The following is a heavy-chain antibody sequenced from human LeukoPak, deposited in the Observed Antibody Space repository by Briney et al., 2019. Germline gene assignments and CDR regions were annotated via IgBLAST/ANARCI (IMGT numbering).Heavy chain of an antibody. Sequence: SETLSLTCTVSGGSISSYYWSWIRQPPGKGLEWIGYIYHSGSSSYSPSLRSRVTISIDTSKNQFSLKLSSVTAADTAVYYCARDEVAAAGTRYWGQGTLVTVSS. CDR2: IYHSGSS. D-gene: IGHD6-13*01. CDR3: ARDEVAAAGTRY. CDR1: GGSISSYY. J-gene: IGHJ4*02. V-gene: IGHV4-4*08.